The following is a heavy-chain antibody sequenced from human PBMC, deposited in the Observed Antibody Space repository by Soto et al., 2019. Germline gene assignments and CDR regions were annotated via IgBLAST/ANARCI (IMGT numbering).Heavy chain of an antibody. Sequence: GGSLRLSCAASGFTFSSYGMHWVRQAPGKGLEWVAVIWYDGSNKYYADSVKGRFTISRDNSKNTLYLQMNSLRAEDTAVYYCARDPSKSRSGRPNWFDPWGQGTLVTVSS. CDR1: GFTFSSYG. D-gene: IGHD3-10*01. CDR2: IWYDGSNK. CDR3: ARDPSKSRSGRPNWFDP. V-gene: IGHV3-33*01. J-gene: IGHJ5*02.